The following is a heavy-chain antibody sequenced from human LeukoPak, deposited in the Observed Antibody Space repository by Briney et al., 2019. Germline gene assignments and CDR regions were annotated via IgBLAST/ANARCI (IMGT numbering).Heavy chain of an antibody. J-gene: IGHJ6*04. CDR2: INHSGGT. D-gene: IGHD2-2*01. CDR3: ARGPIVVVPAAIGYYYYGMDV. CDR1: GGSFRGYY. V-gene: IGHV4-34*01. Sequence: SETLSLTCAVYGGSFRGYYWSWIRQPPGKGLEWIGEINHSGGTNYNPSLKSRVTISVDTSKNQFSLKLSSVTAADTAVYYCARGPIVVVPAAIGYYYYGMDVWGKGTTVTVSS.